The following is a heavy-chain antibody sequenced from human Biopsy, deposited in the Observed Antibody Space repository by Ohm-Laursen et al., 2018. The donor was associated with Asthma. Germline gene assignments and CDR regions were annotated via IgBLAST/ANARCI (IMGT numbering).Heavy chain of an antibody. CDR1: GYSLTDLS. Sequence: ASVKVSCKISGYSLTDLSMHWVRQAPGRGLEWMGGHDHEEGGTVNARRFQGRVTITADESTSTAYMEVTSLRSEDTAIYYCARCQVGYSSGWSLLLKKIYYSGMDVWGQGTAVTVSS. V-gene: IGHV1-24*01. CDR3: ARCQVGYSSGWSLLLKKIYYSGMDV. J-gene: IGHJ6*02. D-gene: IGHD6-19*01. CDR2: HDHEEGGT.